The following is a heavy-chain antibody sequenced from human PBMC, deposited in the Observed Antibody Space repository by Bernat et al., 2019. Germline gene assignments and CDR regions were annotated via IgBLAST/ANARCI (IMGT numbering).Heavy chain of an antibody. D-gene: IGHD2-15*01. CDR3: ASVPLVCSDGTCYYYVDV. Sequence: QMQLQESGPGLVKPSETLSLTCTVSRASMSDYYWSWIRQPPGKGLEWIAYIHYSGSTDYNPSLKSRVTISVDRPKNQFSLKLSPVIAADTAVYYCASVPLVCSDGTCYYYVDVWGKGTTVTVSS. CDR1: RASMSDYY. V-gene: IGHV4-59*01. J-gene: IGHJ6*03. CDR2: IHYSGST.